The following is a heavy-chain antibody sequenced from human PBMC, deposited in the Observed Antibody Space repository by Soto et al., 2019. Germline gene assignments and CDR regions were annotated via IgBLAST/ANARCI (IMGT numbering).Heavy chain of an antibody. D-gene: IGHD4-17*01. CDR3: AHEVALDGEPYYFDN. CDR1: GFSLSSSGVG. Sequence: QITLKESGPTLVKPTQTLTLTCTFSGFSLSSSGVGVGWFRQPPGKALDWLALIYWDDDKRYSPSLKSRLTITKDTSKNQVVLKVTNVAPVDTGTYYCAHEVALDGEPYYFDNWGQGTLVTVSS. CDR2: IYWDDDK. V-gene: IGHV2-5*02. J-gene: IGHJ4*02.